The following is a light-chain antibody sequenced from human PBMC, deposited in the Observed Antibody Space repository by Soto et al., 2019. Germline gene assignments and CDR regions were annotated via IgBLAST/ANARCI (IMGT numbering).Light chain of an antibody. V-gene: IGKV3-15*01. J-gene: IGKJ4*01. CDR3: QQYNNWPLT. Sequence: EIVMTQSPATLSLSPGDRATLSCRASQSVRSHLAWFQQKPGQPPRLLIFGESTRATGVPARFSGSGSGTEFTLIISSLQSEDFAVYFCQQYNNWPLTFGG. CDR1: QSVRSH. CDR2: GES.